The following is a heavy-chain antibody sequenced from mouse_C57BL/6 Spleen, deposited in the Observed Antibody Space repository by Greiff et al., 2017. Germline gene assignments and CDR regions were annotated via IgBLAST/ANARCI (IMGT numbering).Heavy chain of an antibody. CDR1: GFSFNTYA. Sequence: EVQVVESGGGLVQPKGSLKLSCAASGFSFNTYAMNWVRQAPGKGLEWVACIRSKSNNYATYYADSVKDRFTISRDDSESMLYLQMNNLKTEDTAMYYCVRQNGYPDYWGQGTSVTVSS. CDR2: IRSKSNNYAT. V-gene: IGHV10-1*01. CDR3: VRQNGYPDY. D-gene: IGHD2-2*01. J-gene: IGHJ4*01.